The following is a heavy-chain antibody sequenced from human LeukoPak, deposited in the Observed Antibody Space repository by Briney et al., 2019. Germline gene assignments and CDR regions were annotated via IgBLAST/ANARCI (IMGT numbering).Heavy chain of an antibody. CDR2: IYYSGST. J-gene: IGHJ4*02. D-gene: IGHD1-14*01. Sequence: SQTMSLTCTVSGGSISSGGYYWSWIRQHPGKGLEWIGYIYYSGSTYYNPSLKSRVTISVDTSENQFSLKLTSVTAADTAVYYCARSPEYYFDYWGQGTLVTVSS. CDR3: ARSPEYYFDY. CDR1: GGSISSGGYY. V-gene: IGHV4-31*03.